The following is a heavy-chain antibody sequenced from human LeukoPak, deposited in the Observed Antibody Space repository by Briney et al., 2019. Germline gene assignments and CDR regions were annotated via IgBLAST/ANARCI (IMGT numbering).Heavy chain of an antibody. J-gene: IGHJ5*02. CDR3: ARQLLWLASGWFDP. Sequence: SETLSLTCTVSGGSISSYYWSWIRQPPGKGLEWIGYIYYSGSTNYNPSLKSRVTISVDTSKNQFSLKLSSVTAADTAVYYCARQLLWLASGWFDPWGQGTLVTVSS. V-gene: IGHV4-59*08. D-gene: IGHD3-10*01. CDR1: GGSISSYY. CDR2: IYYSGST.